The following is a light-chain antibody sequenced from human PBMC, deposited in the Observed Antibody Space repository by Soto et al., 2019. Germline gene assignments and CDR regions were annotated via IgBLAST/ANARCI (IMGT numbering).Light chain of an antibody. J-gene: IGLJ1*01. CDR3: SSYTTSDTRQIV. Sequence: QSALTQPASVSGSPGQSITISCTGTSSDVGGYNYVSWYQHHPGKAPKLMIYDVSNRPSGVSNRFSGSKSGNTASLTISGLQPEDEADEYCSSYTTSDTRQIVFGTGTKVTVL. CDR1: SSDVGGYNY. V-gene: IGLV2-14*03. CDR2: DVS.